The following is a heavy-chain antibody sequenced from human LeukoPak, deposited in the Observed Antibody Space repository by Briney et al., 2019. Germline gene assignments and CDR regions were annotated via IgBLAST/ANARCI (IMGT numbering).Heavy chain of an antibody. CDR1: GFNFDDYA. CDR3: AKQRVTVWVYFDY. V-gene: IGHV3-9*01. Sequence: PGGSLRLSCAASGFNFDDYAMHWVRQAPGKGLEWVSGISWNSGSIGYADSVKGRFTISRDNAKNSLYLQMNSLRAEDTALYYCAKQRVTVWVYFDYWGQGTLVTVSS. CDR2: ISWNSGSI. D-gene: IGHD4-17*01. J-gene: IGHJ4*02.